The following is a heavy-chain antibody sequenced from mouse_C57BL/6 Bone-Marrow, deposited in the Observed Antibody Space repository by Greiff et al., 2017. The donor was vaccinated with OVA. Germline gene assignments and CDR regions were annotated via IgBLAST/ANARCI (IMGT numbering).Heavy chain of an antibody. V-gene: IGHV1-63*01. Sequence: VQLQQSGAELVRPGASVTMSCKASGYTFTNYWIGWAKQRPGHGLEWIGDIYPGGGYTNYHEKFKGKATLTADKSSSSAYMQFSSLTSEDSAINYCARREVVFDYWGQGTTLTGSA. CDR1: GYTFTNYW. CDR2: IYPGGGYT. D-gene: IGHD1-1*01. J-gene: IGHJ2*01. CDR3: ARREVVFDY.